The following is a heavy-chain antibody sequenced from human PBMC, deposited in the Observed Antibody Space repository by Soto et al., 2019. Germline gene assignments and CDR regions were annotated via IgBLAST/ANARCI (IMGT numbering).Heavy chain of an antibody. CDR1: GGSISSGGYY. CDR3: ARAGITVDNYYFDY. CDR2: IYYSGST. J-gene: IGHJ4*02. V-gene: IGHV4-31*03. D-gene: IGHD3-3*01. Sequence: QVQLQESGPGLVKPSQTLSLTCTVSGGSISSGGYYWSWIRQHPGKGLEWIGYIYYSGSTYYNPSLKSRVTISVDTTKNQFSPKLSSVTAADTAVYYCARAGITVDNYYFDYWGQGTLVTVSS.